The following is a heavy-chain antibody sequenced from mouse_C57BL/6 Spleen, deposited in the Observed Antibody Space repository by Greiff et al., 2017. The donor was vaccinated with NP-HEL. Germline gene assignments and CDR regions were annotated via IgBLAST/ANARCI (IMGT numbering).Heavy chain of an antibody. CDR1: DSEVLPIAY. D-gene: IGHD1-1*01. V-gene: IGHV15-2*01. CDR3: ARTVPYWYFDV. CDR2: ILPSIGRT. J-gene: IGHJ1*03. Sequence: QVQLKQSGSELRSPGSSVKLSCKDSDSEVLPIAYMSWVRQKPGHGFEWIGGILPSIGRTIYGEKFEDKATLDADTLSNTAYLELNSLTSEDSAIYYCARTVPYWYFDVWGTGTTVTVSS.